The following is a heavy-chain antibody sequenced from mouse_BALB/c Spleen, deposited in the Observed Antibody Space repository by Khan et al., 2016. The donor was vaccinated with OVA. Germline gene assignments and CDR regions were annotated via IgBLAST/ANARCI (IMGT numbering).Heavy chain of an antibody. V-gene: IGHV3-2*02. D-gene: IGHD2-4*01. CDR1: GYSITSEFA. Sequence: EVQLQESGPSLVKPSQSLSLTCTVTGYSITSEFAWNWIRQFPGNKLEWMGYISYSGNTRYNPSLKSLISITRATSRTQSFLQLKSVTTEDTATCYCARKDYYDCDPLPYGGQGTLVTVS. CDR2: ISYSGNT. CDR3: ARKDYYDCDPLPY. J-gene: IGHJ3*01.